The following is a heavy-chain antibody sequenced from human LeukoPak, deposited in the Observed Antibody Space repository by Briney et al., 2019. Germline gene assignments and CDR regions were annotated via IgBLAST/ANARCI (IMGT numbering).Heavy chain of an antibody. V-gene: IGHV3-23*01. CDR2: INGGGSNT. D-gene: IGHD2-15*01. Sequence: GGSLRLSCAASGFTFNSYVMSWVRQAPGKGREWVSAINGGGSNTYYADSVKGRFTISRDNSKNMLYLQMNSLRADDTAIYYCAKSVVVITFRFDDWGQGALVTVSS. J-gene: IGHJ4*02. CDR1: GFTFNSYV. CDR3: AKSVVVITFRFDD.